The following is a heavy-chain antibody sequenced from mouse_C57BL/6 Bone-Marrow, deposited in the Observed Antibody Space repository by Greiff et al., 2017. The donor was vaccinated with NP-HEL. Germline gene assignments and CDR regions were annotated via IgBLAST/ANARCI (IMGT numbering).Heavy chain of an antibody. D-gene: IGHD2-3*01. J-gene: IGHJ2*01. CDR3: ARLGDGYLNY. Sequence: VQLQQSGPELVKPGASVKISCKASGYTFTDYYMNWVKQSHGKSLEWIGDINPNNGGTSYNQKFKGKATLTVDKSSSTAYMELRSLTSEDSAVYYCARLGDGYLNYWGQGTTLTVSS. CDR1: GYTFTDYY. CDR2: INPNNGGT. V-gene: IGHV1-26*01.